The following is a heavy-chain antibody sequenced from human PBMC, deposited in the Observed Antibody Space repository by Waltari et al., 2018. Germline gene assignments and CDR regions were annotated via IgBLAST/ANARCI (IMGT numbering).Heavy chain of an antibody. CDR2: IFYSGST. CDR1: GDSISSLY. V-gene: IGHV4-59*11. Sequence: GLVKPSETLSLTCTVSGDSISSLYWTWLRQPPGKGLEWIAYIFYSGSTSYNPSLKSRVTISVDTSKNQFSLNLRSLTAADTAVYYCARTNFLGGMDVWGQGTTVTVSS. CDR3: ARTNFLGGMDV. J-gene: IGHJ6*02.